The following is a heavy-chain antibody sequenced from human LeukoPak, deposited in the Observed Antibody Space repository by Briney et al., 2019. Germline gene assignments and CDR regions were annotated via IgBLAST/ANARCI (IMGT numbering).Heavy chain of an antibody. CDR3: ARVGGYYDSSGYYYYYYYYMDV. V-gene: IGHV4-34*01. J-gene: IGHJ6*03. CDR2: INHSGST. Sequence: SETLSLTCAVYGGSFSGYYWSWIRQPPGKGLEWIGEINHSGSTNYNPSLKSRVTISVDTSKNQFSLKLSSVTAADTAVYYCARVGGYYDSSGYYYYYYYYMDVWGKGTTVTVSS. CDR1: GGSFSGYY. D-gene: IGHD3-22*01.